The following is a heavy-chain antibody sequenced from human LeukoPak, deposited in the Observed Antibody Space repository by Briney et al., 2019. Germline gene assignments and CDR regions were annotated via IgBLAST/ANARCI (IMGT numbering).Heavy chain of an antibody. D-gene: IGHD4-23*01. CDR1: GFTFSSYA. Sequence: PGGSLRLSCAASGFTFSSYAMSWVRQAPGKGLEWVSGISGSAETTYYADSVKGRFTISRDNSKNTLYLQMHSLRAEDTAVYYCAKGPGGNSIHYYMDAWGKGTTVTVSS. V-gene: IGHV3-23*01. J-gene: IGHJ6*03. CDR3: AKGPGGNSIHYYMDA. CDR2: ISGSAETT.